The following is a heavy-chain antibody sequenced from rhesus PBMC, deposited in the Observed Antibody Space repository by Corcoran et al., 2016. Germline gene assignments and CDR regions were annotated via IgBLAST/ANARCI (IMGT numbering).Heavy chain of an antibody. Sequence: QVQLQESGPGLVKPSETLSLTCAVSGYSISSNYWSWIRQPPGKGLEWIGYIYGSSGSTYYNPSLKSLVTISTDTSKNQFALKVSSVTDADTAVYYCAREGCSGYSYAFDFWGQGLRVTVSS. CDR2: IYGSSGST. J-gene: IGHJ3*01. V-gene: IGHV4-147*01. CDR3: AREGCSGYSYAFDF. D-gene: IGHD5-24*01. CDR1: GYSISSNY.